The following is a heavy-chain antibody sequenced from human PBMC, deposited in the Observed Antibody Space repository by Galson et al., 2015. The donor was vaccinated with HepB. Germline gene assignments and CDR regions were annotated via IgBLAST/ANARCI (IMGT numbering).Heavy chain of an antibody. CDR2: TYYRSKWYN. CDR3: ARARGTNWHFDL. Sequence: AAWSWIRQSPSRGLEWLGRTYYRSKWYNDDAVSVRGRITINPDTSKNQVSLQLTSVTPEDTVVYYCARARGTNWHFDLWGRGTPVTVSS. D-gene: IGHD1-1*01. CDR1: AA. V-gene: IGHV6-1*01. J-gene: IGHJ2*01.